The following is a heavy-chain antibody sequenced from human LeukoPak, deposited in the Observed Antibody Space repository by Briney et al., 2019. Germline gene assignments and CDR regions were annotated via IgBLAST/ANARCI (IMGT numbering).Heavy chain of an antibody. Sequence: SETLSLTCAVYGGSFSGYYWSWIRQPPGKGLEWIGEINHSGSTNYNPSLKSRVTISVDTSKNQFSLKLSSVTATDTAVYYCATGGGLFGRALGAFDSWGQGTLVTVSS. CDR2: INHSGST. CDR1: GGSFSGYY. D-gene: IGHD3-10*02. CDR3: ATGGGLFGRALGAFDS. J-gene: IGHJ4*02. V-gene: IGHV4-34*01.